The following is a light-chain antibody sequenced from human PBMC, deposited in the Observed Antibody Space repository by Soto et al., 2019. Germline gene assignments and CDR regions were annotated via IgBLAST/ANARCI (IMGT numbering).Light chain of an antibody. V-gene: IGKV3-20*01. CDR1: QSVSSNY. J-gene: IGKJ4*01. Sequence: ESVLTKSPGTLSLSPGERATLSCRASQSVSSNYLAWFQQKPGQAPRFLIYDASSRATGIPDRFSGSGSGTDFTLTISSLEPEDFAVYYCQQYGSSPLTFGVGTKVDIK. CDR3: QQYGSSPLT. CDR2: DAS.